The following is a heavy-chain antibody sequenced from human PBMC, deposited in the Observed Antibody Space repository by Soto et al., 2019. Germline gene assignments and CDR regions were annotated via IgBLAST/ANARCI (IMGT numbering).Heavy chain of an antibody. Sequence: PGGSLRLSCAASGFTFSSYSMNWVRQAPGKGLEWVSSISSSSYIYYADSVKGRFTISRDNAKNSLYLQMNSLRAEDTAVYYCARGTPYLYCSSTSCYNSWFDPWGQGTLVTVSS. CDR3: ARGTPYLYCSSTSCYNSWFDP. V-gene: IGHV3-21*01. D-gene: IGHD2-2*02. CDR1: GFTFSSYS. CDR2: ISSSSYI. J-gene: IGHJ5*02.